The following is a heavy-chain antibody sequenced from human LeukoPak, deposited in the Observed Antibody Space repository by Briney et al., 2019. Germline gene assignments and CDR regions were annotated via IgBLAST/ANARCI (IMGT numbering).Heavy chain of an antibody. J-gene: IGHJ4*02. Sequence: PGESLKISCKGSGYSFTSYWIGWVRQVPGKGLEWMGIIYPGDSDTRYSPSFQGQVTISADKSISTAYLQWSSLKASDTAMYYCATALRLGELSSPAGYWGQGTLVTVSS. D-gene: IGHD3-16*02. V-gene: IGHV5-51*01. CDR1: GYSFTSYW. CDR3: ATALRLGELSSPAGY. CDR2: IYPGDSDT.